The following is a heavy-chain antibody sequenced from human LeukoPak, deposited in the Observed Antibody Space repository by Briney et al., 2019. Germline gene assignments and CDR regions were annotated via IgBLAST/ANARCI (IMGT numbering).Heavy chain of an antibody. Sequence: SVKVSCKASGYTFTSYGISWVRQAPGQGLEWMGWISAYNGNTNYAQKLQGRVTMTTDKSTSTAYMELSSLRSEDTAVYYCARGGYCSGGSCYHFDYWGQGTLVTVSS. CDR1: GYTFTSYG. D-gene: IGHD2-15*01. CDR2: ISAYNGNT. V-gene: IGHV1-18*01. CDR3: ARGGYCSGGSCYHFDY. J-gene: IGHJ4*02.